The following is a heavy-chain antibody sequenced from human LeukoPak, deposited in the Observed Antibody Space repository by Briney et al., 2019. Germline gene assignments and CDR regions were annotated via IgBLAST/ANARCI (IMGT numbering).Heavy chain of an antibody. CDR2: ISSSSSYI. D-gene: IGHD6-6*01. CDR3: AREVGGYSSSSTSD. V-gene: IGHV3-21*01. CDR1: GFTLSSYS. Sequence: PGGSLRLSCAASGFTLSSYSMNWVRQAPGKGLEWVSSISSSSSYIYYADSVKGRFTISRDNAKNSLYLQMNSLRGEDTAMYYCAREVGGYSSSSTSDWGQGTLVTVSS. J-gene: IGHJ4*02.